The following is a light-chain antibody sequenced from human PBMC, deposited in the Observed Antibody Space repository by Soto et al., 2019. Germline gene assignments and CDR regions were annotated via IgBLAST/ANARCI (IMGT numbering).Light chain of an antibody. J-gene: IGKJ2*01. CDR2: GAS. Sequence: EIVLTQSPGTLSLSPGESATLSCRASQRVASSHIAWYRQKPGQAPCLLIYGASTRATGTAARFSGGRAGTAFSIPISRMEAEDYAVYYCQHYGSSPPYTFGQGTKLKIK. V-gene: IGKV3-20*01. CDR1: QRVASSH. CDR3: QHYGSSPPYT.